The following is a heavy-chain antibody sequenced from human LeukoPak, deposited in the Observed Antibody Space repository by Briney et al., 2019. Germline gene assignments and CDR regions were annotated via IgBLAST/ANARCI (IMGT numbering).Heavy chain of an antibody. J-gene: IGHJ6*02. CDR1: GFTFSSYW. Sequence: GGSLRLSCAASGFTFSSYWMHWVRQAPGKGPVWVSRINSDGTGTMYADSVKGRFTISRDNAKNSLYLQMNSLRAEDTAVYYCARENSGGYYPHYHYYGMDVWGQGTTVTVSS. CDR3: ARENSGGYYPHYHYYGMDV. V-gene: IGHV3-74*03. D-gene: IGHD3-22*01. CDR2: INSDGTGT.